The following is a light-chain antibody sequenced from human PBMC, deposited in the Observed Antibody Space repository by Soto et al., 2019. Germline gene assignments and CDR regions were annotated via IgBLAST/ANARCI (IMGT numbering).Light chain of an antibody. Sequence: EIVMTQSPATLSVSPGERATLSCRASQSVSSNVVWYQQKPGQAPRLLIYGASTRATGIPARFGGSGSGTDFTLTISSLQSEDFVVYYCQQYNLWPQTFGQGTNVEIK. CDR2: GAS. J-gene: IGKJ1*01. V-gene: IGKV3-15*01. CDR1: QSVSSN. CDR3: QQYNLWPQT.